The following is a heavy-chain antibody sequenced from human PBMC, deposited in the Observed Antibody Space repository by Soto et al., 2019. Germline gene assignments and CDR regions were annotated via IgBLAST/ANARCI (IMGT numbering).Heavy chain of an antibody. D-gene: IGHD3-22*01. CDR3: ARDLKRYYDSSGYGYYYYGMDV. CDR2: IIPIFGTA. Sequence: GASLKVSWKASGGTFSSYAISWVRQAPGQGLEWMGGIIPIFGTANYAQKFQGRVTITADESTTTAYMELSSLRSEDTAVYYCARDLKRYYDSSGYGYYYYGMDVWGQGTTVTVSS. V-gene: IGHV1-69*13. J-gene: IGHJ6*02. CDR1: GGTFSSYA.